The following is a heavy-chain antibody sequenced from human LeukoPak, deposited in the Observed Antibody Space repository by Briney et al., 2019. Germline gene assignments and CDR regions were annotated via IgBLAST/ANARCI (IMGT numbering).Heavy chain of an antibody. CDR1: GYSFISYW. V-gene: IGHV5-51*01. CDR3: ARRSTIFGVVNFGNAFDI. CDR2: IYPGDSDT. D-gene: IGHD3-3*01. J-gene: IGHJ3*02. Sequence: GESLKISCKGSGYSFISYWIGWVRQMPGKGLEWMGIIYPGDSDTRYSPSFQGQVTISADKSISTAYLQWSSLKASDTAMYYCARRSTIFGVVNFGNAFDIWGQGTMVTVSS.